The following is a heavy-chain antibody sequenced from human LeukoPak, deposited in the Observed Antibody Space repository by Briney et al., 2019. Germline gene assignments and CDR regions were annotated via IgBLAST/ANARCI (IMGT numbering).Heavy chain of an antibody. Sequence: SETLSLTCAVYGGSFSGYYWSWIRQPPGKGLEWIGEINHSGSTNYNTSPKSRVTIPVDTSKNQFSLKLSSVTAADTAVYYWARGTRSSWYPHFDYWGQGTLVTVSS. CDR1: GGSFSGYY. D-gene: IGHD6-13*01. CDR3: ARGTRSSWYPHFDY. CDR2: INHSGST. V-gene: IGHV4-34*01. J-gene: IGHJ4*02.